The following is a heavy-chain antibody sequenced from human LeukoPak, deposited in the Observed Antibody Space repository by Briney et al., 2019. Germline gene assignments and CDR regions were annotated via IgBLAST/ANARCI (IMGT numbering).Heavy chain of an antibody. CDR2: ISAYNGNT. Sequence: GASVKVSCKXSGYTFTSHGISWVRQAPGQGLEWMGWISAYNGNTDYAQKVQGRVTMTTDTSTSTAYMELRSLRSDDTAVYYCARDQGSKGFDCWGQGTLVTVSS. J-gene: IGHJ4*02. CDR3: ARDQGSKGFDC. V-gene: IGHV1-18*01. CDR1: GYTFTSHG.